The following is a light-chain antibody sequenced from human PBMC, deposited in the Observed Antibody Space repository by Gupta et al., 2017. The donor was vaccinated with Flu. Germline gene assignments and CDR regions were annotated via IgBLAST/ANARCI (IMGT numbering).Light chain of an antibody. CDR1: SSDIGGYNY. CDR3: SSYTGSVTV. J-gene: IGLJ3*02. Sequence: QSALTQPASVSGSPGQSITISCTGTSSDIGGYNYVSWYQQYPGKVPKLLIYEVSYRPSGISDRFSGSKSGNTASLTISGLQAEDEADYYCSSYTGSVTVFGGGTKVTV. V-gene: IGLV2-14*01. CDR2: EVS.